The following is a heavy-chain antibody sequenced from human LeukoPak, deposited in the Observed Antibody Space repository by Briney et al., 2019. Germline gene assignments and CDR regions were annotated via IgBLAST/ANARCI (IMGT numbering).Heavy chain of an antibody. CDR2: TNHSGST. V-gene: IGHV4-34*01. CDR1: GGSFSGYY. Sequence: PSETLSLTCAVYGGSFSGYYWSWIRQPPGRGLEWMGETNHSGSTNYNPSLKSRVTISVDTSKNRFSLKLSSVTAADTAVYYCARDRYCSGGSCVTTKYFQHWGQGTLVTVSS. D-gene: IGHD2-15*01. J-gene: IGHJ1*01. CDR3: ARDRYCSGGSCVTTKYFQH.